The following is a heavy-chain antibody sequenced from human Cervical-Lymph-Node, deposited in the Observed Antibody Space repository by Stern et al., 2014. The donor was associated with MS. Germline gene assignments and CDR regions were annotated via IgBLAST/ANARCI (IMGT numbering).Heavy chain of an antibody. D-gene: IGHD2-21*02. CDR3: GRGDAGDY. V-gene: IGHV3-11*01. CDR1: GFSFSDYD. CDR2: ISGSGGAI. Sequence: QVQLVQSGGDLVKPGGSLRLSCVASGFSFSDYDMSWIRQAPGKGLEWISYISGSGGAIYYAESVQGRFTISRDNAKKSLFLQMNSLRAEDTAVYYCGRGDAGDYWGQGTLVTVAS. J-gene: IGHJ4*02.